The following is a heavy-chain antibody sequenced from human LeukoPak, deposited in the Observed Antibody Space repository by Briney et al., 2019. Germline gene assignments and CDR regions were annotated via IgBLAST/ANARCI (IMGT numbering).Heavy chain of an antibody. Sequence: PSETLSLTCTVSGGSISSYYWSWIRQPPGKGLEWIGYIYYSGSTNYNPSLKSRVTISVKTSKNQFSLKLRSVAAADTAVYYCARVTGYTIEDYFDYWGQGTLVTVSS. CDR1: GGSISSYY. V-gene: IGHV4-59*01. D-gene: IGHD3-9*01. CDR2: IYYSGST. CDR3: ARVTGYTIEDYFDY. J-gene: IGHJ4*02.